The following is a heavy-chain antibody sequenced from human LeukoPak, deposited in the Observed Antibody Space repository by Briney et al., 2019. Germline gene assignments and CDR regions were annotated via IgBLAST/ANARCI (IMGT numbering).Heavy chain of an antibody. J-gene: IGHJ4*02. D-gene: IGHD1-7*01. Sequence: GGSLRLSCAASGFTFSSYWMHWVRQAPGKGLEWVSSISGSGGSTYYADSVKGRFTISRDNSKNTLCLQMNSLRAEDTAVYYCAKDQLELRDGVYYFDYWGQGTLVTVSS. V-gene: IGHV3-23*01. CDR3: AKDQLELRDGVYYFDY. CDR2: ISGSGGST. CDR1: GFTFSSYW.